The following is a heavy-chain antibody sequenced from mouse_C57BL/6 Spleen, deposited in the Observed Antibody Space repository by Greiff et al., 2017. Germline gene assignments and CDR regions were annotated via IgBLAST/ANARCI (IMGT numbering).Heavy chain of an antibody. Sequence: EVQLQQSGAELVRPGASVKLSCTASGFNIKDYYMHWVKQRPEQGLEWIGRIDPEDGDTEYAPKFQGKATMTADTSSNTAYLQLSSLTSEDTAVYYCTLDGYLPQLAYWGQGTLVTVSA. CDR2: IDPEDGDT. D-gene: IGHD2-3*01. CDR3: TLDGYLPQLAY. CDR1: GFNIKDYY. J-gene: IGHJ3*01. V-gene: IGHV14-1*01.